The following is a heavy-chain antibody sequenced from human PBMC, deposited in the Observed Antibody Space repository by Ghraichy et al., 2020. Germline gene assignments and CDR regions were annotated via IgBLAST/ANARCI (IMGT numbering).Heavy chain of an antibody. CDR3: ATPGGALSTSTAWATVNYFDY. D-gene: IGHD1-26*01. V-gene: IGHV4-34*01. CDR1: GGSFSGFY. CDR2: INHREDT. Sequence: SETLSLTCAVYGGSFSGFYWSWIRQSPRKGLEWMGHINHREDTDYNPSLKSRFTISVDRSQNQFSLKVTSVTAADTAFYYCATPGGALSTSTAWATVNYFDYWGQGTLVSVSS. J-gene: IGHJ4*02.